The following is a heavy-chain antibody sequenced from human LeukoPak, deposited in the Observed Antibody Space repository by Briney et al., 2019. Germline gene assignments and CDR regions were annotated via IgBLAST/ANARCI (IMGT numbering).Heavy chain of an antibody. CDR3: TRDSAAMILHGMDV. CDR2: IRSKTYGGTT. D-gene: IGHD3-16*01. V-gene: IGHV3-49*04. CDR1: GFKFGDYT. J-gene: IGHJ6*02. Sequence: PGRSLRLSCTASGFKFGDYTMSWVRQAPGKGLGWVSFIRSKTYGGTTDYAASVKGRFTISRDDSKSIAYLQMNSLKTEDTAVYYCTRDSAAMILHGMDVWGQGATVTVSS.